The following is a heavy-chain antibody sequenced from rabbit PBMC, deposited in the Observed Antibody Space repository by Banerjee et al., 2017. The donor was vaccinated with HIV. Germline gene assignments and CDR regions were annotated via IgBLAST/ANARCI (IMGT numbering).Heavy chain of an antibody. J-gene: IGHJ4*01. V-gene: IGHV1S40*01. CDR3: ARDLAGVIGWNFDL. D-gene: IGHD4-1*01. Sequence: CWVRQAPGKGPEWIACIYIGSGGSTYYADWAKGRFTISRTSSTTVALQMTSLTAADTATYFCARDLAGVIGWNFDLWGPGTLVTVS. CDR2: IYIGSGGST.